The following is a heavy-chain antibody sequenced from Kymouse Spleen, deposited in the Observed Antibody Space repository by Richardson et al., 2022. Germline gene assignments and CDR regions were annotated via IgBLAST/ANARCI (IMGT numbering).Heavy chain of an antibody. CDR3: AKDISPYSSGPYYYYYGMDV. D-gene: IGHD6-19*01. CDR2: ISWNSGSI. CDR1: GFTFDDYA. Sequence: EVQLVESGGGLVQPGRSLRLSCAASGFTFDDYAMHWVRQAPGKGLEWVSGISWNSGSIGYADSVKGRFTISRDNAKNSLYLQMNSLRAEDTALYYCAKDISPYSSGPYYYYYGMDVWGQGTTVTVSS. V-gene: IGHV3-9*01. J-gene: IGHJ6*02.